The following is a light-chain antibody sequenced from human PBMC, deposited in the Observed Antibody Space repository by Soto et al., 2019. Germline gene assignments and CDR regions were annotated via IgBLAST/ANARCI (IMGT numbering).Light chain of an antibody. CDR3: QQYNNSPPDT. CDR1: QSVNNN. Sequence: EIILTQSPASLSVSPGESATISCRASQSVNNNLAWYQQKPGQAPRLLIYGASTRATGIPGRFRGSASGTEFTLTITSLQSEDFAVYFCQQYNNSPPDTFGQGTKLEIK. V-gene: IGKV3-15*01. J-gene: IGKJ2*01. CDR2: GAS.